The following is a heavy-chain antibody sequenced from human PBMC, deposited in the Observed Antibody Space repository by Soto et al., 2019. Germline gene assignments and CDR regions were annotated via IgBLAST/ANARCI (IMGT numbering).Heavy chain of an antibody. CDR2: IYFTGNT. V-gene: IGHV4-39*01. J-gene: IGHJ5*02. CDR3: AGQTFTIAAASYGRSNWFDP. CDR1: GGSITSSSHF. Sequence: PSETLSLTCTVSGGSITSSSHFWGWVRQPPGKGLEWIGTIYFTGNTYYTPSLKSRLTMSIDTSKNEFSLRLNSVTAADTAVYYCAGQTFTIAAASYGRSNWFDPWGPGTLVTDSS. D-gene: IGHD6-25*01.